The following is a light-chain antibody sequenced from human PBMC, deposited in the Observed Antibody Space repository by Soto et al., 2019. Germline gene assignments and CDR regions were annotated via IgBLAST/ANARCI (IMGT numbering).Light chain of an antibody. CDR1: QGISSA. J-gene: IGKJ4*01. Sequence: AIQLTQSPSSLSASVGDRVTITCRASQGISSALAWYQQTKGKAPKLLIYDASSLESGVPSRFSGSGSGTDFTLTISSLQPEEVATYYCQQFNSYPLGGGNKVEIK. V-gene: IGKV1-13*02. CDR2: DAS. CDR3: QQFNSYP.